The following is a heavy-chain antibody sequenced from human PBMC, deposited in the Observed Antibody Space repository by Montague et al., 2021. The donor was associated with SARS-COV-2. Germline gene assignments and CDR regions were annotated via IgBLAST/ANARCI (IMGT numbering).Heavy chain of an antibody. V-gene: IGHV4-38-2*02. CDR1: GDSISTYY. CDR2: RYQNGAT. Sequence: SETLSLTCTVSGDSISTYYWSWIRQTPGKGLEWIGSRYQNGATYXSPSLKRPVTILLDTSKNQFSLSLTSVTAADTAVYYCARSGVGIFDFSYFDSWGQGSLVIVSS. J-gene: IGHJ4*02. D-gene: IGHD3-3*01. CDR3: ARSGVGIFDFSYFDS.